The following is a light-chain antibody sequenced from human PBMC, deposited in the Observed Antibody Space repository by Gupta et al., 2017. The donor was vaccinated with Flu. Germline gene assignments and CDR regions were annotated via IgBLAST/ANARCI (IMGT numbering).Light chain of an antibody. J-gene: IGLJ3*02. CDR3: GTWDTTLRLLV. CDR2: ENN. V-gene: IGLV1-51*02. Sequence: SSSNIEHNYVSWYQQLPGTAPKLLIYENNKRPSGIPGRSSGSKSGTSATLDITGLQTGDEADYYCGTWDTTLRLLVFGGGTKLAVL. CDR1: SSNIEHNY.